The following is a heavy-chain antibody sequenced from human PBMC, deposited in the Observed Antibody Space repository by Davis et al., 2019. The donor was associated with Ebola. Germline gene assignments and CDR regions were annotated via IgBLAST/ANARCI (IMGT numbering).Heavy chain of an antibody. Sequence: SLKISCAASGFTFSSYAMHWVRQAPGKGLEWVAVISYDGSNKYYADSVKGRFTISRDNSKNTLYLQMNSLRAEDTALYYCARAATTVTRDWFDPWGQGALLTVSS. V-gene: IGHV3-30*04. J-gene: IGHJ5*02. CDR2: ISYDGSNK. D-gene: IGHD4-17*01. CDR1: GFTFSSYA. CDR3: ARAATTVTRDWFDP.